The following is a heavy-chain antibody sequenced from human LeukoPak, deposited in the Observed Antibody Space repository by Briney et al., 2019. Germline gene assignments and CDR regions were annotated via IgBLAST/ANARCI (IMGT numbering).Heavy chain of an antibody. CDR3: ASLTTADAFDI. D-gene: IGHD3-22*01. V-gene: IGHV4-59*01. J-gene: IGHJ3*02. Sequence: PSETLSLTCAVYGGSFSGYYWSWIRQPPGKGLEWIGYIYYSGSTNYNPSLKSRVTISVDTSKNQFSLKLSSVTAADTAVFYCASLTTADAFDIWGQGTMVTVSS. CDR2: IYYSGST. CDR1: GGSFSGYY.